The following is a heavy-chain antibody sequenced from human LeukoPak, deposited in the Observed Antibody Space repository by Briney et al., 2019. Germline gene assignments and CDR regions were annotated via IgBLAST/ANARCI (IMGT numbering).Heavy chain of an antibody. Sequence: GGSLRLSCAASGFTFSSYGMHWVRQAPGKGLEWVAVIWYDGSNKYYADSVKGRFTISRDNSKNTLYLQMNSLRAEDTAVYYCARGEQWLVRDYFDYWGQGTLVTVSS. D-gene: IGHD6-19*01. CDR2: IWYDGSNK. CDR1: GFTFSSYG. CDR3: ARGEQWLVRDYFDY. V-gene: IGHV3-33*01. J-gene: IGHJ4*02.